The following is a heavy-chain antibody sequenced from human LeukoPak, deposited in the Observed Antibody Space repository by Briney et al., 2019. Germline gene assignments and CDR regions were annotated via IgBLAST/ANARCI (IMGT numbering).Heavy chain of an antibody. D-gene: IGHD3-22*01. CDR1: GGSISSYY. V-gene: IGHV4-4*07. CDR2: IYTSGST. Sequence: SETLSLTCTVSGGSISSYYWSWIRQPPGKGLEWIGRIYTSGSTNYNPSLKSRVTMSVDTSKNQFSLKLSSVTAADTAVYYCARELLSYDSSGYFGYWGQGTLVTVSS. CDR3: ARELLSYDSSGYFGY. J-gene: IGHJ4*02.